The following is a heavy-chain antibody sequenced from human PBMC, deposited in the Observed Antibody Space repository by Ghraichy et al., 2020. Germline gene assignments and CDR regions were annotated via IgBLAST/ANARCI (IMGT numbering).Heavy chain of an antibody. D-gene: IGHD3-16*01. CDR2: INHSGIT. J-gene: IGHJ6*01. V-gene: IGHV4-34*01. Sequence: IREINHSGITNYTPYLKSRVTISVDTSKNQFSLKLSSVTAADTAVYYCPRVGLSPKYYYYVIDVW. CDR3: PRVGLSPKYYYYVIDV.